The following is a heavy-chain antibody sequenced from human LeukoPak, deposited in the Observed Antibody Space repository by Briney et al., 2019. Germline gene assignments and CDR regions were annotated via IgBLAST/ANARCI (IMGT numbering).Heavy chain of an antibody. D-gene: IGHD4-17*01. CDR1: GGSISSGSYY. V-gene: IGHV4-61*02. J-gene: IGHJ5*02. CDR3: ASTTTSDMANWFDP. CDR2: IYTSGST. Sequence: SETLSLTCTVSGGSISSGSYYWSWIRQPAGKGLEWIGRIYTSGSTNYNPSLKSRVTISVDTSKNQFSLKLSSVTAADTAVYYCASTTTSDMANWFDPWGQGTLVTVSS.